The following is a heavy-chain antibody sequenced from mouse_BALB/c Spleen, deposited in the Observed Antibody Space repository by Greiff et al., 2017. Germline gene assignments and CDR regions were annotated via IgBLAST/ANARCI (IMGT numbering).Heavy chain of an antibody. J-gene: IGHJ4*01. D-gene: IGHD1-1*02. CDR3: ARGDYHYAMDY. CDR2: ISYSGST. V-gene: IGHV3-2*02. Sequence: EVKLQESGPGLVKPSQSLSLTCTVTGYSITSDYAWNWIRQFPGNKLEWMGYISYSGSTSYNPSLKSRISITRDTSKNQFFLQLNSVTTEDTATYYCARGDYHYAMDYWGQGTSVTVSS. CDR1: GYSITSDYA.